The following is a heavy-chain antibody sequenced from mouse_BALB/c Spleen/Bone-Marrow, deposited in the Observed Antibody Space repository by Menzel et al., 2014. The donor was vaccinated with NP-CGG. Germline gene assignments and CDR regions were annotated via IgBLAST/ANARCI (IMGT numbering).Heavy chain of an antibody. CDR2: IWAGGST. D-gene: IGHD1-2*01. Sequence: ANVEASGPGLVAPSQSLSITCTVSGFSLTNYGVHWVRQPPGKGLEWLGVIWAGGSTNYNSALMSRLSISKDNSKSQVCLKMNSLQTDDTAMYYCARPYYGLYAIDYWGQGTSVTVSS. V-gene: IGHV2-9*02. CDR1: GFSLTNYG. CDR3: ARPYYGLYAIDY. J-gene: IGHJ4*01.